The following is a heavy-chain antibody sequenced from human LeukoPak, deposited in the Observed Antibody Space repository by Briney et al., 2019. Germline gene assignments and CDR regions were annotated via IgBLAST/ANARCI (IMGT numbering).Heavy chain of an antibody. CDR1: GYTFTSYY. CDR2: ISAYNGNT. CDR3: ARVGGNYYDSSGYYEYDY. D-gene: IGHD3-22*01. V-gene: IGHV1-18*04. J-gene: IGHJ4*02. Sequence: ASVKVSCKASGYTFTSYYMHWVRQAPGQGLEWMGWISAYNGNTNYAQKLQGRVTMTTDTSTSTAYMELRSLRSDDTAVYYCARVGGNYYDSSGYYEYDYWGQGTLVTVSS.